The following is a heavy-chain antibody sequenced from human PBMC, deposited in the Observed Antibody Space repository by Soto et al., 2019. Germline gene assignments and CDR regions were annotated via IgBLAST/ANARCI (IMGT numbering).Heavy chain of an antibody. CDR1: GFTVSSYA. J-gene: IGHJ6*03. D-gene: IGHD3-16*01. V-gene: IGHV3-23*01. CDR3: AKALRFTFPTGYYMDV. Sequence: EVQLLESGGGLVQPGGSLRLSCAASGFTVSSYAMSWVRQAPGKGLEWVSVISGSGSTYSADSVKGRFTISRDRSKNTVYLQMNGLRAEDTAVYYCAKALRFTFPTGYYMDVWGRGTTVTVSS. CDR2: ISGSGST.